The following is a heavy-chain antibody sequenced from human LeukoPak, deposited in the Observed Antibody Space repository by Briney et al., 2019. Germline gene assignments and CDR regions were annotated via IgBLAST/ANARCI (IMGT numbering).Heavy chain of an antibody. CDR3: ARGDYGDLLHY. J-gene: IGHJ4*02. CDR1: GFTFNNYW. Sequence: LSGGSLRLSCAASGFTFNNYWMSWVRQAPGEGLVWLSLIKTDGSIAAYADSVKGRFTISRDNSKNTLYLQMNSLRAEDTAVYYCARGDYGDLLHYWGQGTLVTIPS. D-gene: IGHD4-17*01. CDR2: IKTDGSIA. V-gene: IGHV3-74*01.